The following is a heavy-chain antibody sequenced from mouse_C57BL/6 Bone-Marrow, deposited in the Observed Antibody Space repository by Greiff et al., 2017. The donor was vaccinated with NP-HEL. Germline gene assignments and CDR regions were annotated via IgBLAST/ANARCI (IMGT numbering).Heavy chain of an antibody. Sequence: VMLVESGPELVKPGASVKISCKASGYAFRSSWMNWVKQRPGKGLEWIGRIYPGDGDTNYNGKFKGKATLTADKSSSTAYMQLSSLTSEDSAVYFCAKLRRGYYYAMDYWGQGTSVTVSS. CDR1: GYAFRSSW. J-gene: IGHJ4*01. CDR3: AKLRRGYYYAMDY. CDR2: IYPGDGDT. D-gene: IGHD2-4*01. V-gene: IGHV1-82*01.